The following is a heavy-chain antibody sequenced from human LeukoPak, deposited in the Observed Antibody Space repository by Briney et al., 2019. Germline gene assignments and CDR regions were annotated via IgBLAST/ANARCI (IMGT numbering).Heavy chain of an antibody. CDR2: ISGSGGST. J-gene: IGHJ5*01. V-gene: IGHV3-23*01. D-gene: IGHD2-15*01. CDR3: ARDRGRGGGSDS. CDR1: GFTFSSYG. Sequence: GGSLRLSCAASGFTFSSYGMSWVRQAPGKGLEWVSAISGSGGSTYYAGSVKGRFTISRDNSKNTLYLQMNSLRAEDTAVYYCARDRGRGGGSDSWGQGTLVTVSS.